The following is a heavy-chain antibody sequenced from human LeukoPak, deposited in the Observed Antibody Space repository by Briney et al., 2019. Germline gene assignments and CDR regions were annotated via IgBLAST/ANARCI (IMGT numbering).Heavy chain of an antibody. CDR2: IYHSGST. J-gene: IGHJ4*02. V-gene: IGHV4-39*01. CDR3: ARHGNDYGDCWFYY. Sequence: SETLSLTCTVSGGSISRSLYYWGWIRQPPGKGLEWIGSIYHSGSTYYNPFLKSRVTIAVDTSKNQFSLKLSSVTAADTAVYYCARHGNDYGDCWFYYWGLGNLVIVSS. D-gene: IGHD4-17*01. CDR1: GGSISRSLYY.